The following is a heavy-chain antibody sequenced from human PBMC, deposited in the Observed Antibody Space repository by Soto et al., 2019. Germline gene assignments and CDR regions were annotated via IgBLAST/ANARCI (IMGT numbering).Heavy chain of an antibody. D-gene: IGHD4-4*01. Sequence: QVQLVESGGGVVQPGRSLRLSCAASGFTFSSYGMHWVRQAPGKGLEWVAVISYDGSNKYYADSVKGRFTISRDNSKNTLYLQMNSLRAEDTAVYYCHSGTTVTTPWGQGTLVTVSS. CDR3: HSGTTVTTP. CDR1: GFTFSSYG. J-gene: IGHJ5*02. CDR2: ISYDGSNK. V-gene: IGHV3-30*03.